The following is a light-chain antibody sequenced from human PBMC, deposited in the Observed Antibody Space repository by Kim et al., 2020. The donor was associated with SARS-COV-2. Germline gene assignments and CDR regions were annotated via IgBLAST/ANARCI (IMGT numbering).Light chain of an antibody. J-gene: IGKJ2*01. CDR2: AAS. Sequence: LSPGERAPLSCRASQTINSAYLAWYQQKPGQAPRLLIYAASRRATGIPDRFSGSGSGTDSTLTISRLAPEDFAVYYCQQYGSSVYTFGQGTKLEI. CDR3: QQYGSSVYT. CDR1: QTINSAY. V-gene: IGKV3-20*01.